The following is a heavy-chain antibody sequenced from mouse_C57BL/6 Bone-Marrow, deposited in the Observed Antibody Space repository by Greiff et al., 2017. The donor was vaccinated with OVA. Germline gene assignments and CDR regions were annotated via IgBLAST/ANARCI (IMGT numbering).Heavy chain of an antibody. CDR1: GFNIKDDY. V-gene: IGHV14-4*01. Sequence: VQLQQSGAELVRPGASVKLSCTASGFNIKDDYMHWVKQRPEQGLAWIGWIDPENGDTEYASKFPGKATITADTSSNTAYLQLSSLTTEDTAVDYCTTPPYYSNYVDAMDYWGQGTSVTVSS. J-gene: IGHJ4*01. D-gene: IGHD2-5*01. CDR2: IDPENGDT. CDR3: TTPPYYSNYVDAMDY.